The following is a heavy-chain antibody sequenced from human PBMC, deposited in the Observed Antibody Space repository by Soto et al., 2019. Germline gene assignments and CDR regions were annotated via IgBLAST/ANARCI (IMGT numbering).Heavy chain of an antibody. J-gene: IGHJ3*02. V-gene: IGHV3-23*01. D-gene: IGHD6-19*01. Sequence: GGSLRLSCAASGFTFSSYAMSWVRQAPGKGLEWVSAISGSGGSTYYADSVKGRFTISRDNSKNTLYLQMNSLRAEDTAVYYCATRIAVASAPNDAFDIWGKGTMVTVSS. CDR3: ATRIAVASAPNDAFDI. CDR2: ISGSGGST. CDR1: GFTFSSYA.